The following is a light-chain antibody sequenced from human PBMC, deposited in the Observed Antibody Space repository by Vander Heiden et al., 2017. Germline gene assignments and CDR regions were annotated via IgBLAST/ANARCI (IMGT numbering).Light chain of an antibody. CDR2: GSQ. CDR3: AAWDDSLLGPV. Sequence: QSLLTQPPSASGTPGQTVTISCSGSRSNVGNNPVNWYQHFPGPAPKLLIYGSQRRPSGVRDRFSGSKSGTSASLTISGLQSEDEAVYSCAAWDDSLLGPVLGAGTQVTVL. J-gene: IGLJ2*01. V-gene: IGLV1-44*01. CDR1: RSNVGNNP.